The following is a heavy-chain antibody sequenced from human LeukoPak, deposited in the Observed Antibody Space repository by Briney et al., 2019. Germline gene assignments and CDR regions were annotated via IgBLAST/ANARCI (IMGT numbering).Heavy chain of an antibody. V-gene: IGHV3-9*01. J-gene: IGHJ6*04. Sequence: GGSLRLSCAASGFTFDDYAMHRVRQAPGKGLEWVSGISWNSGSIGYADSVKGRFTISRDNAKNSLYLQMNSLRAEDTAVYYCAELGITMIGGVWGKGTTVTISS. D-gene: IGHD3-10*02. CDR1: GFTFDDYA. CDR2: ISWNSGSI. CDR3: AELGITMIGGV.